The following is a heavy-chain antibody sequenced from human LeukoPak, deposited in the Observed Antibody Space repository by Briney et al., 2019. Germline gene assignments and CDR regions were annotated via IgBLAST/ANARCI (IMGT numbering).Heavy chain of an antibody. CDR2: INPNSGGT. D-gene: IGHD3-3*01. J-gene: IGHJ6*02. CDR3: ARDRGSPRFYDFWSGYYLPYGMDV. Sequence: ASVKASCKASGYTFTGYYMHWVRQAPGQGLEWMGWINPNSGGTNYAQKFQGRVTMTRDTSISTAYMELSRLRSDDTAVYYCARDRGSPRFYDFWSGYYLPYGMDVWGQGTTVTVSS. CDR1: GYTFTGYY. V-gene: IGHV1-2*02.